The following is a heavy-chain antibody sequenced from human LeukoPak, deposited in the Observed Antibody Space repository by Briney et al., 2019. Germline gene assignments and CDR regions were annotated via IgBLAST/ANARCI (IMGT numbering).Heavy chain of an antibody. D-gene: IGHD6-13*01. Sequence: ASVKVSCKASGYTFTSYGISWVRQAPGQGLEWMGWISAYNGNTNYAQKLQGRVTMTTDTSTSTAYMELRSLRSDDTAVYYCATAYSIAAAGYYYYGMDVWGQGTTVTVSS. V-gene: IGHV1-18*01. CDR1: GYTFTSYG. J-gene: IGHJ6*02. CDR2: ISAYNGNT. CDR3: ATAYSIAAAGYYYYGMDV.